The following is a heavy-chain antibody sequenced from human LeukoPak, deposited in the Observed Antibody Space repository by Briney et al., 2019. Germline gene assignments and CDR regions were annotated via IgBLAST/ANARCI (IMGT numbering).Heavy chain of an antibody. D-gene: IGHD3-10*01. V-gene: IGHV5-51*01. CDR2: IHPGDSDI. Sequence: GESLKISCQGSGYGFNNYWIGWMRPMPGNGLEWMGIIHPGDSDIRYSPSFQGLVTISADMSISTAHLQWSSLKASDTAKYYCARQGGSGTFGAFNVWGQGTMVTVSS. CDR3: ARQGGSGTFGAFNV. J-gene: IGHJ3*01. CDR1: GYGFNNYW.